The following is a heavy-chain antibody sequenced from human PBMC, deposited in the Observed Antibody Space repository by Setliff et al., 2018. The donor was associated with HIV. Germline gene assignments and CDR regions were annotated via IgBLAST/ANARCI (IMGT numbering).Heavy chain of an antibody. Sequence: ASVKVSCKASGYPFSGYGISWVRQAPGQGLEWMGWISAYSGDTNYAQKLQGRVTMTTDTSTSTAYMELRSLRSDDTALYYCARDYVLRGTSLGYWGQGTLVTVSS. CDR1: GYPFSGYG. CDR3: ARDYVLRGTSLGY. CDR2: ISAYSGDT. V-gene: IGHV1-18*01. D-gene: IGHD3-16*01. J-gene: IGHJ4*02.